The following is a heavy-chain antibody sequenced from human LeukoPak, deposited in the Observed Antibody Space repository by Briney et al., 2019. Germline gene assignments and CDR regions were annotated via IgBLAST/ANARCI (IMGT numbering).Heavy chain of an antibody. CDR2: ISAYNGNT. CDR1: GYTFTSYG. D-gene: IGHD6-19*01. Sequence: GASVTVSCKASGYTFTSYGISWVRQAPGQGLEWVGWISAYNGNTNYAQKLQGRVTMTTDTSTSTAHMELRSLRSDDTAVYYCARDQIAVAGMVMVGYYYYYMDVWGKGTTATVSS. J-gene: IGHJ6*03. CDR3: ARDQIAVAGMVMVGYYYYYMDV. V-gene: IGHV1-18*01.